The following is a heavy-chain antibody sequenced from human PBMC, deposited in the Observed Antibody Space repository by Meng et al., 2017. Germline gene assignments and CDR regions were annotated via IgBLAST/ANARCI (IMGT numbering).Heavy chain of an antibody. CDR3: ARGGVHGSGGSDY. CDR2: INHSGST. D-gene: IGHD6-19*01. V-gene: IGHV4-34*01. Sequence: SETLSLTCAVYGGSFSGYSWSWIRQPPGKGLEWIGEINHSGSTNYNPSLKSRVTISVDTSKNQFSLKLSSVTAADTAVYYCARGGVHGSGGSDYWGQGTLVTVSS. J-gene: IGHJ4*02. CDR1: GGSFSGYS.